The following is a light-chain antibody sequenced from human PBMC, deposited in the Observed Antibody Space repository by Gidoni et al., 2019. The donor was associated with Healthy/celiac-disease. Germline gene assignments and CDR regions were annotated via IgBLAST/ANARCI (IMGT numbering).Light chain of an antibody. CDR3: QQYGSSPA. Sequence: DIVLTQSPGTLSLSPGERATLSGRASQSVSSSYLAWYQQKPGQAPRLLIYGASSRATGIPDRFSGSGSGTDFTLTISRLEPEDFAVYYCQQYGSSPAFGQGTKVEIK. V-gene: IGKV3-20*01. CDR2: GAS. CDR1: QSVSSSY. J-gene: IGKJ1*01.